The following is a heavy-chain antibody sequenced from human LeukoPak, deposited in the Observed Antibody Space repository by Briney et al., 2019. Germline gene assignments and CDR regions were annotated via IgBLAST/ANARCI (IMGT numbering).Heavy chain of an antibody. CDR3: ARYSRNGVDEIGF. V-gene: IGHV4-38-2*01. D-gene: IGHD5-12*01. CDR2: IHHGGST. Sequence: PSETLSLTCAVSGYSISSGYYWGWIRQPPGRGLEWIGTIHHGGSTYYNPSLTSRVTISVDTSKNQLSLKLTSVTAADTAVYYCARYSRNGVDEIGFWGQGTLVTVSS. CDR1: GYSISSGYY. J-gene: IGHJ4*02.